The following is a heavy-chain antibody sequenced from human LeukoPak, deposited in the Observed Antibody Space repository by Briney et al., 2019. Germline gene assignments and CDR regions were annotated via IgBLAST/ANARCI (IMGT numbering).Heavy chain of an antibody. Sequence: GGSLRLSCAASGFTFSSYAMSWVRQAPGKGLEWVSAISGSGGSTYYADSVKGRFTISRDNSKNTLYLQMNSLRAEDTAVYYCAKGYGGYSYGTLDYWGQGTLVTVSS. CDR1: GFTFSSYA. CDR2: ISGSGGST. J-gene: IGHJ4*02. CDR3: AKGYGGYSYGTLDY. V-gene: IGHV3-23*01. D-gene: IGHD5-18*01.